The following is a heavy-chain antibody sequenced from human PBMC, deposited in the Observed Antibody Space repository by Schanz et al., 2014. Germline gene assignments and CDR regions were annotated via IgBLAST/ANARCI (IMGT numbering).Heavy chain of an antibody. J-gene: IGHJ4*02. V-gene: IGHV1-8*01. CDR1: GSTFTTPD. CDR3: TKGRTFGR. Sequence: QLQLLKSGAPVKKPGASVKVSCKAPGSTFTTPDINWVPQATGQGLEWMEWMNSKTGNPVYAQRFQVRVAMTRNTSITTAYLELSSLRSGDTAVYYCTKGRTFGRWGQGTLVTVSS. CDR2: MNSKTGNP. D-gene: IGHD3-16*01.